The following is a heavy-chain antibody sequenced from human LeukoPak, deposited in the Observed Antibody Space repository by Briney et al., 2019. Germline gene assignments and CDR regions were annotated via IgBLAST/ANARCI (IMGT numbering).Heavy chain of an antibody. CDR1: GGSISSYY. Sequence: SETLSLTCTVSGGSISSYYWSWIRQPPGKGLEWIGYIYYSGSTNYNPSLKSRVTISVDTSKNQFSPKLSSVTAADTAVYYCARFRNYYDSSGYPYYFDYWGQGTLVTVSS. CDR3: ARFRNYYDSSGYPYYFDY. D-gene: IGHD3-22*01. CDR2: IYYSGST. V-gene: IGHV4-59*01. J-gene: IGHJ4*02.